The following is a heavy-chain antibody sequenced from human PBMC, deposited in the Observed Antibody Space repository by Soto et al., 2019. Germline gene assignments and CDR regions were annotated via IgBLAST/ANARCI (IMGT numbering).Heavy chain of an antibody. D-gene: IGHD3-9*01. Sequence: EVQLVESGGGLVKPGGSLRLSCAASGFTFSSYSMNWVRQAPGKGLEWVSSISSSSSYIYYADSVKGRFTISRDNAKNSLELQMNTLRAEDSAVYFCAREPRPVNLRYCDCLFSPYFDYWGQGTLVTVSS. V-gene: IGHV3-21*01. CDR2: ISSSSSYI. CDR3: AREPRPVNLRYCDCLFSPYFDY. CDR1: GFTFSSYS. J-gene: IGHJ4*02.